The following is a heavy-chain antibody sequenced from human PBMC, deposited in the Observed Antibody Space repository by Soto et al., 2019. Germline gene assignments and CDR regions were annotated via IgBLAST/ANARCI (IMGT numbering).Heavy chain of an antibody. V-gene: IGHV3-73*01. CDR3: SRVEYVTSSPIG. J-gene: IGHJ4*02. Sequence: PGGSLRLSCAASGFTFSGSAIHWVRQASGKGLEWVARIRTKSNGYATTYAASVKGRFTISRDDSKKMAYLQMNGLKTEDTAMYYCSRVEYVTSSPIGWGQGTLVTVYS. D-gene: IGHD6-6*01. CDR1: GFTFSGSA. CDR2: IRTKSNGYAT.